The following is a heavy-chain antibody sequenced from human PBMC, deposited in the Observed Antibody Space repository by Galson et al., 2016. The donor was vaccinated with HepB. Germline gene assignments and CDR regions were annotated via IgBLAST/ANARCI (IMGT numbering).Heavy chain of an antibody. J-gene: IGHJ4*02. D-gene: IGHD1-26*01. CDR2: IYWDEDK. CDR3: ARRAIVGAHFDY. Sequence: PALVKPTQTLTLTCTFSGFSLSTSRLAVGWIRQPPGKALEWLAHIYWDEDKRYNPSLKSRLTITKDTSRNHVVLTMTNMDPVDTATCYCARRAIVGAHFDYWGQGILVTVSS. CDR1: GFSLSTSRLA. V-gene: IGHV2-5*02.